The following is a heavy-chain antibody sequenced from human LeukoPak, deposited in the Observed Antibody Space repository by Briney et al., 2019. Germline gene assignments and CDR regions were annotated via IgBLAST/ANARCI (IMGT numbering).Heavy chain of an antibody. J-gene: IGHJ1*01. CDR1: GFTFSGYA. CDR2: ISYDGSNK. CDR3: ASRSDDYGDYRGYFQH. Sequence: GRSLRLSCAASGFTFSGYAMHWVRQAPGKGLEWVAVISYDGSNKYYADSVKGRFTISRDNSKNTLYLQMNSLRAEDTAVYYCASRSDDYGDYRGYFQHWGQGTLVTVSS. D-gene: IGHD4-17*01. V-gene: IGHV3-30*04.